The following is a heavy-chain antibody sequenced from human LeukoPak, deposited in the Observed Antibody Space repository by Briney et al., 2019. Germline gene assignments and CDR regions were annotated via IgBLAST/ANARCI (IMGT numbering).Heavy chain of an antibody. D-gene: IGHD6-13*01. CDR1: GAPVISGGYS. CDR3: ARGPLAAADTLTYYYFGMDV. J-gene: IGHJ6*02. V-gene: IGHV4-30-2*01. CDR2: IYHTANT. Sequence: PSETLSLTCAVSGAPVISGGYSWSWIRQPPGKGLEWIGCIYHTANTFYSPSLQSRVTISVDTSKNQFSLKLDSVTAPDTAVYYCARGPLAAADTLTYYYFGMDVWGQGTTVTVSS.